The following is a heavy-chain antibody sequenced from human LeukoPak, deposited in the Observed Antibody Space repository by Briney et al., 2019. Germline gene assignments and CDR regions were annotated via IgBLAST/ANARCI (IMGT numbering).Heavy chain of an antibody. D-gene: IGHD6-13*01. CDR3: ARDPSSWYYYYMDV. CDR2: ISRASESI. CDR1: GFNFNTYS. J-gene: IGHJ6*03. V-gene: IGHV3-48*01. Sequence: GGSLRLSCEASGFNFNTYSMAWVRQAPGKGLEWVSIISRASESIFYADSVKGRFTISRDNAKNSLYLQMNSLRAEDTAVYYCARDPSSWYYYYMDVWGKGTTVTVSS.